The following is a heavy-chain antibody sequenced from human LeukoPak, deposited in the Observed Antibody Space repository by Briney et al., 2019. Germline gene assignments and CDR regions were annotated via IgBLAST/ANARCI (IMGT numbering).Heavy chain of an antibody. CDR1: GFTFSSYE. CDR2: ISSSGSTI. D-gene: IGHD3-22*01. J-gene: IGHJ4*02. Sequence: GRSLRLSCAASGFTFSSYEMNWVRQAPGKGLEWVSYISSSGSTIYYADSVKGRFTISRADAKNSLYLQMNSLRAEDTAVYYCAREDRYYYDSSGYYYHLGVVDYWGQGTLVTVSS. CDR3: AREDRYYYDSSGYYYHLGVVDY. V-gene: IGHV3-48*03.